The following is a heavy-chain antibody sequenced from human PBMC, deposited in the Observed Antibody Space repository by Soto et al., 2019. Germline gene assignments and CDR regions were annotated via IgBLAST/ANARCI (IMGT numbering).Heavy chain of an antibody. D-gene: IGHD6-13*01. CDR3: ARVLWSSSLSGLFDY. J-gene: IGHJ4*02. V-gene: IGHV4-4*07. CDR2: IYTSGST. CDR1: GGSISSYY. Sequence: PWETLSLTCTVSGGSISSYYWSWIRQPAGKGLEWIGRIYTSGSTNYNPSLKSRVTMSVDTSKNQFSLKLSSVTAADTAVYYCARVLWSSSLSGLFDYWGQGTLVTVSS.